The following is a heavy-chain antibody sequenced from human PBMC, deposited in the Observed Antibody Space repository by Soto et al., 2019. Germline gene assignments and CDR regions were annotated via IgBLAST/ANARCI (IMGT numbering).Heavy chain of an antibody. D-gene: IGHD3-9*01. V-gene: IGHV3-23*01. Sequence: EVQLLESGGGLVQPGGSLRLSCAASGFTFSSYVMTWVRQAPGKGLEWVSTISGSGDNIYSADSVKGRFTIFRDNSMNTXXXXXXXXXXXXXXXYFCAKGGRLYHMDVWGKGXXVTVPS. CDR2: ISGSGDNI. J-gene: IGHJ6*03. CDR3: AKGGRLYHMDV. CDR1: GFTFSSYV.